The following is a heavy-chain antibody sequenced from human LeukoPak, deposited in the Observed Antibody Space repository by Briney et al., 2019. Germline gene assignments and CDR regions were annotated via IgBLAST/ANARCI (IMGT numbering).Heavy chain of an antibody. Sequence: PSETLSLTCTVSGGSISSSSYYWGWIRQPPGKELEWIGSIYYSGSTYYNPSLKSRVTISVDTSKNQFSLKLSSVTAADTAVYYCARDGRSITGTIWAYYFDYWGQGTLVTVSS. CDR3: ARDGRSITGTIWAYYFDY. CDR1: GGSISSSSYY. D-gene: IGHD1/OR15-1a*01. CDR2: IYYSGST. V-gene: IGHV4-39*02. J-gene: IGHJ4*02.